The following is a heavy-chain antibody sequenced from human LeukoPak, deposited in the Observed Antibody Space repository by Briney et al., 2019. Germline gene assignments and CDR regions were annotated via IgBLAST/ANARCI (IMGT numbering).Heavy chain of an antibody. V-gene: IGHV3-53*01. J-gene: IGHJ4*02. CDR2: IYSGGST. Sequence: GGSLRLSCAASGFTVSSNYMSWVRQAPGKGLEWVSVIYSGGSTYYADSVKGRFTISRDNSKNTLYLQMNSLRAEDTAVYYCARGRDYDFWSGYQAYWGQGTLVTISS. CDR3: ARGRDYDFWSGYQAY. CDR1: GFTVSSNY. D-gene: IGHD3-3*01.